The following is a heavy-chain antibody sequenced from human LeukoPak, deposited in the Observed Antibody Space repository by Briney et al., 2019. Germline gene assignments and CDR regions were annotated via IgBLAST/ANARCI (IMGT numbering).Heavy chain of an antibody. Sequence: SGGSLRLSCAASGFTFSSYGMHWVRQAPGKGLEWVAFIRYDGSNKYYADSVKGRFTISRDNSKNTLYLQMNSLRAEDTAVYYCAKFTGSSTSLSFPFGYWGQGTLVTVSS. D-gene: IGHD2-2*01. J-gene: IGHJ4*02. CDR1: GFTFSSYG. CDR2: IRYDGSNK. CDR3: AKFTGSSTSLSFPFGY. V-gene: IGHV3-30*02.